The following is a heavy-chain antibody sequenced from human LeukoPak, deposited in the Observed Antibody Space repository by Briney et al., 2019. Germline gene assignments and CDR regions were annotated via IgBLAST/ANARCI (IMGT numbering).Heavy chain of an antibody. CDR2: INHSGST. D-gene: IGHD6-13*01. V-gene: IGHV4-34*01. CDR1: GGSFSGYY. CDR3: ARLGIAAAGTGGENWFDP. J-gene: IGHJ5*02. Sequence: SETLSLTCAVYGGSFSGYYWSWIRQPPGKGLEWIGEINHSGSTNYNPSLKSRVTISVDTSKNQFSLKLSSVTAADTAVYYCARLGIAAAGTGGENWFDPWGQGTLVTVSS.